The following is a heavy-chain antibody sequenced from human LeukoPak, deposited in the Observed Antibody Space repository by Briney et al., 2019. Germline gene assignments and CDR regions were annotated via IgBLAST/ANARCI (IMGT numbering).Heavy chain of an antibody. CDR3: AGIRAGNVDY. D-gene: IGHD3-3*02. Sequence: PSETLSLTCTVSGGSISSYYRTWIRQPPGKGLEWIGYIFHSGSTNYNPSLKSRVTISVDTSKNQFSLKLSSVTATDTAVYYCAGIRAGNVDYWGQGTLVTVSS. V-gene: IGHV4-59*01. CDR2: IFHSGST. CDR1: GGSISSYY. J-gene: IGHJ4*02.